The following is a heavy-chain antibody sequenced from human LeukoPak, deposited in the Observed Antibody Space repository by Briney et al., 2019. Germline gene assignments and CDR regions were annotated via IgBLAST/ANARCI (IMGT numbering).Heavy chain of an antibody. CDR1: GGSISSGGYY. CDR3: ARAHYGGNSPFDY. D-gene: IGHD4-23*01. V-gene: IGHV4-31*03. Sequence: PSETLSLTCTASGGSISSGGYYWSWIRQHPGKGLEWIGHHHYSGSTNYNASLKSRVTILVDTSKNQFSLKLSSVTAADTAVYYCARAHYGGNSPFDYWGQGTLVTVSS. J-gene: IGHJ4*02. CDR2: HHYSGST.